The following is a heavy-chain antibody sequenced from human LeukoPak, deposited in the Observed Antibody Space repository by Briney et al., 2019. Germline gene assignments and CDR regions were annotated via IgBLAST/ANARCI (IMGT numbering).Heavy chain of an antibody. V-gene: IGHV1-69*06. CDR1: GGTFTSYA. Sequence: SVKVSCKASGGTFTSYAISWVRQAPGQGLEWMGGIIPIFGTAHYAQKFQGTVTITPETSTSTAYLELRSLRSENTAVYYCAITNTYYYDSSGPYFDYWGQGTLVTVSS. J-gene: IGHJ4*02. D-gene: IGHD3-22*01. CDR3: AITNTYYYDSSGPYFDY. CDR2: IIPIFGTA.